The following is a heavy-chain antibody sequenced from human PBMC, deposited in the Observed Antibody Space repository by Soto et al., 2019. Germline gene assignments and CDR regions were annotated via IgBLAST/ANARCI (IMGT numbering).Heavy chain of an antibody. Sequence: EVQLLESGGGLVQPGGSLRLSCAASGFTFSSYAMSWVRQAPGKGLEWVSAISGSGGSTYYAYSVKGRFTISRDNSKNTLYLQTNSLRAEDTAVYYWAKGGYGDYANWFDHWGQGTLVTVSS. CDR2: ISGSGGST. J-gene: IGHJ5*02. D-gene: IGHD4-17*01. V-gene: IGHV3-23*01. CDR1: GFTFSSYA. CDR3: AKGGYGDYANWFDH.